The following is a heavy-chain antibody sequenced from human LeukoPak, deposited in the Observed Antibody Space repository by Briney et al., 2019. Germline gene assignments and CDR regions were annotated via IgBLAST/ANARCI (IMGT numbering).Heavy chain of an antibody. Sequence: GESLKISCKGSGYTFTSYGISWVRQAPGQGPEWMGWISAYNGNTNYAQKLQGRVTMTTHTSTSTAYMELRSLRSDDTAVYYCARDGSSSSFDYWGQGTLVTVSS. CDR3: ARDGSSSSFDY. CDR2: ISAYNGNT. D-gene: IGHD6-6*01. CDR1: GYTFTSYG. J-gene: IGHJ4*02. V-gene: IGHV1-18*01.